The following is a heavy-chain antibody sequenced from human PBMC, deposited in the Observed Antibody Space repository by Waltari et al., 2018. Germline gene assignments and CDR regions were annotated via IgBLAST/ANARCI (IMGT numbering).Heavy chain of an antibody. D-gene: IGHD2-15*01. CDR1: GESMSRGDW. V-gene: IGHV4-4*02. Sequence: QMQMQESGPGLVKPSETLTVTCTGSGESMSRGDWGSWVRQSPEKGLEWIGQIQRSGRTNYNPSFESRVSISVDPSSNQFSLRLTSTTAADTAVYFCARDRGRGIYLDSWGRGTLVTVSA. CDR3: ARDRGRGIYLDS. CDR2: IQRSGRT. J-gene: IGHJ4*02.